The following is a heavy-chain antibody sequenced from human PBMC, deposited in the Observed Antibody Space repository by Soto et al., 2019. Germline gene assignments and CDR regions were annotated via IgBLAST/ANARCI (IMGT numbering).Heavy chain of an antibody. CDR1: GFTFRSYV. Sequence: QVQLVESGGGVVQPGTSLRVSCVGSGFTFRSYVIHWVRQAPGKGLEWVALTSYDGSDKYYGDSVRGRFTISRDNSRNTVDLQMGRLRLVDTALYYCARWGTTGGLDVWGQGTLVSVSS. J-gene: IGHJ1*01. D-gene: IGHD3-16*01. CDR2: TSYDGSDK. CDR3: ARWGTTGGLDV. V-gene: IGHV3-30*19.